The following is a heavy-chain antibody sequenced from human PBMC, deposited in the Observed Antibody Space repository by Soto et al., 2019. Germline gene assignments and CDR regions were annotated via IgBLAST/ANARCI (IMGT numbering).Heavy chain of an antibody. Sequence: GGSLRLSCEASGFTFYTYAMIWVRQAPGKGLEWVTAIDSDGTDTYYADFVKGRFTVSRDNSKNTFYLQMRSLTAEDTALYYCAKGRLAVGSDWFDSWGPGTLVTVSS. J-gene: IGHJ5*01. CDR2: IDSDGTDT. D-gene: IGHD1-26*01. CDR1: GFTFYTYA. V-gene: IGHV3-23*05. CDR3: AKGRLAVGSDWFDS.